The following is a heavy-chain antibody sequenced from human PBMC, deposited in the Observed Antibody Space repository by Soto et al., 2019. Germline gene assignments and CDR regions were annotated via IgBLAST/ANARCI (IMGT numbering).Heavy chain of an antibody. CDR3: ARVALSGDPLKYSDY. J-gene: IGHJ4*02. CDR1: GFTFSDHY. CDR2: TRNKANSYST. V-gene: IGHV3-72*01. D-gene: IGHD4-17*01. Sequence: EVQLVESGGGLVQPGGSLRLSCAASGFTFSDHYMDWVRQAPGKGLEWVGRTRNKANSYSTEYAASVKGRFTISRDDSKNALYLQMNSLKTEDTAVYYCARVALSGDPLKYSDYLGQGTLVTVSS.